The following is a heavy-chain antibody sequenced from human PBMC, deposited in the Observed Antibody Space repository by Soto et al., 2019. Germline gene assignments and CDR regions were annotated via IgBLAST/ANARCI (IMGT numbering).Heavy chain of an antibody. CDR3: AKTTARITIFGVVINAPYYYGMDV. Sequence: PSETLSLTCTVSGGSISSYYWSWIRQPPGKGLEWIGYIYYSGSTYYADSVKGRFTISRDNSKNSLYLQMNSLRTEDTALYYCAKTTARITIFGVVINAPYYYGMDVWGQGTTVTVSS. V-gene: IGHV4-59*01. J-gene: IGHJ6*02. CDR1: GGSISSYY. D-gene: IGHD3-3*01. CDR2: IYYSGST.